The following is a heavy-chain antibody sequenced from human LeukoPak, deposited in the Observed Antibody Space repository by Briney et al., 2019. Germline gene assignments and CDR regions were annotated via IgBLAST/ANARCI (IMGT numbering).Heavy chain of an antibody. D-gene: IGHD6-13*01. CDR2: IYYSGST. J-gene: IGHJ4*02. V-gene: IGHV4-31*02. Sequence: WIGYIYYSGSTYYNPSLKSRVTISVDTSKNQFSLKLSSVTAADTAVYYCARGEGVAAAGDYWGQGTLVTVSS. CDR3: ARGEGVAAAGDY.